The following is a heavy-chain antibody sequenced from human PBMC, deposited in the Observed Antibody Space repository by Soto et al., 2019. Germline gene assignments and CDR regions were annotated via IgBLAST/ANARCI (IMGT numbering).Heavy chain of an antibody. CDR1: GFTFGDFG. J-gene: IGHJ2*01. CDR3: TRERWYYGDPKWYFDL. D-gene: IGHD4-17*01. Sequence: GGSLRLSCSTAGFTFGDFGITWFRQAPGKGLEWVGLIRSKSYGKTTEYAASATDRFTISRDDSKRIGYLQMNSLKADDTAVYYCTRERWYYGDPKWYFDLWGRGTLVTVSS. V-gene: IGHV3-49*03. CDR2: IRSKSYGKTT.